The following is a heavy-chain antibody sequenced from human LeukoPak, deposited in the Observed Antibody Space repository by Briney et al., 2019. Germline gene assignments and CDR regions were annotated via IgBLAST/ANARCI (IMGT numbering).Heavy chain of an antibody. CDR3: ARLSSAPLLWFGELFDY. J-gene: IGHJ4*02. CDR1: GYSFTSYW. Sequence: GESLKISCTGSGYSFTSYWIGWVRQMPGKGLEWMGIIYPGDSDTRYSPSFQGQVTISADKSISTAYLQWSSLKASDTAMYYCARLSSAPLLWFGELFDYWGQGTLVTVSS. D-gene: IGHD3-10*01. CDR2: IYPGDSDT. V-gene: IGHV5-51*01.